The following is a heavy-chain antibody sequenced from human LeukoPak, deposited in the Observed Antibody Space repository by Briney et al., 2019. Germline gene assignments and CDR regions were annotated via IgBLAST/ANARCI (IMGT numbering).Heavy chain of an antibody. D-gene: IGHD3-16*01. CDR2: IKSKSDGGTT. V-gene: IGHV3-15*01. Sequence: PGGSLRLSCVASGFTFSNAWMNWVRQAPGKGLEWVGRIKSKSDGGTTDYAARVKGKFTISRDDSKNTLYLQMNSLKSEDTSVYYCTTGGGVYDYVSLHWGQGTLVTVSS. J-gene: IGHJ1*01. CDR3: TTGGGVYDYVSLH. CDR1: GFTFSNAW.